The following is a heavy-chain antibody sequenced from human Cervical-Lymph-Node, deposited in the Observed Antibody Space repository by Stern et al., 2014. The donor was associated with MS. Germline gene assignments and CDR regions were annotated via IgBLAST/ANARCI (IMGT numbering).Heavy chain of an antibody. Sequence: VQLVESGDEAKKPGSSVKVFCKTLGGTFSNYGFFWVRQAPGQGLEWMGGIIPFFGTTNDAQKFQGRVTITADESTSTVYMELRSLRSDDSAIYYCTASGGGPHDYYFEWWGQGTLVTVSS. V-gene: IGHV1-69*01. CDR2: IIPFFGTT. CDR3: TASGGGPHDYYFEW. CDR1: GGTFSNYG. D-gene: IGHD2-21*02. J-gene: IGHJ4*02.